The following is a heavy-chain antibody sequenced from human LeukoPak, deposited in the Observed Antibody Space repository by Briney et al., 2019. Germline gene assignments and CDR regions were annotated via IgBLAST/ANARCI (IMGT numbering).Heavy chain of an antibody. Sequence: ASVNVSCKASGYTFSGYYMHWVRQAPGQGLEWMGWINPKSGATNYAQKFQGRVTMTRDTSVSTAYMELSRLRSDDTAVYYCAREGGDSGWYRAYYHFMDAWGKGTTVTVSS. J-gene: IGHJ6*03. CDR3: AREGGDSGWYRAYYHFMDA. CDR2: INPKSGAT. V-gene: IGHV1-2*02. D-gene: IGHD6-19*01. CDR1: GYTFSGYY.